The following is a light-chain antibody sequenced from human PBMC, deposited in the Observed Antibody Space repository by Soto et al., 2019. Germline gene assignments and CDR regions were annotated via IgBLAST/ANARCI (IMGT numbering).Light chain of an antibody. CDR1: QSVSSSY. CDR2: GAS. J-gene: IGKJ1*01. Sequence: EIVLTQSPGTLSLSPGERATLSCRASQSVSSSYLAWYQQKPGQAPRLLIYGASSRATGIPDRFSGSGSGTDFTHTTSRLEPEDFAVYYCQQYGSSPWTFGQGTKVDIK. V-gene: IGKV3-20*01. CDR3: QQYGSSPWT.